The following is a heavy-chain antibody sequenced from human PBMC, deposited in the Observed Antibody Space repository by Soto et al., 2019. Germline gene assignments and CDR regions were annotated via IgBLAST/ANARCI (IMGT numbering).Heavy chain of an antibody. CDR2: IYYSGST. Sequence: PSETLSLTCTVSGGSISSSSYYWGWIRQPPGKGLEWIGSIYYSGSTYYNPSLKSRVTISVDTSKNQFSLKLSSVTAADTAVYYCARVLKTYSSSWYRAAFDIWGQGTMVT. CDR3: ARVLKTYSSSWYRAAFDI. CDR1: GGSISSSSYY. D-gene: IGHD6-13*01. V-gene: IGHV4-39*07. J-gene: IGHJ3*02.